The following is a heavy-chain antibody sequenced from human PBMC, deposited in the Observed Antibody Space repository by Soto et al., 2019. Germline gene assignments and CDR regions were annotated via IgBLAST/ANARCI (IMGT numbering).Heavy chain of an antibody. Sequence: PGESLKISCKGSGYSFTTYWIGWVRQMPGKGLEWMGIIYPGDSDTRYSPSFQGQVTISADKSINTAYLQWSSLKASDTAMYYCARHITLVTTGWYYMDVWGKGTTVTVSS. CDR3: ARHITLVTTGWYYMDV. CDR2: IYPGDSDT. J-gene: IGHJ6*03. D-gene: IGHD4-17*01. CDR1: GYSFTTYW. V-gene: IGHV5-51*01.